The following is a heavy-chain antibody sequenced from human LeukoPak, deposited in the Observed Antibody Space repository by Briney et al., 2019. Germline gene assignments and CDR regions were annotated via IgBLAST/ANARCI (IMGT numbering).Heavy chain of an antibody. J-gene: IGHJ2*01. D-gene: IGHD3-10*01. V-gene: IGHV3-74*01. CDR2: INNDEGSI. CDR1: GFTFISYW. Sequence: PGGSLRLSCSASGFTFISYWMGSVRQAPGKWLVWVSHINNDEGSITYADSVKGRFTISRDNAKNTVFLQMNSLRAEDTAVYYCARVGTNWYFDLWGRGALVTVSS. CDR3: ARVGTNWYFDL.